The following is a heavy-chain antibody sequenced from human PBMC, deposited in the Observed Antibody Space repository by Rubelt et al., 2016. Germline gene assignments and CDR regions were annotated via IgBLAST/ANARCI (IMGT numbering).Heavy chain of an antibody. CDR2: INHSGST. CDR3: ARVSWTRMKGWYFER. CDR1: GGSISPYY. Sequence: QVQLQESGPGLVKPSETLSLTCTVSGGSISPYYWSWIRQPPGKGLEWIGEINHSGSTNYNPSLKSRVTISVDTSKNQFSLKLSAVNAAGTAVYDCARVSWTRMKGWYFERWGRGTLVTVSS. J-gene: IGHJ2*01. V-gene: IGHV4-59*12. D-gene: IGHD1-14*01.